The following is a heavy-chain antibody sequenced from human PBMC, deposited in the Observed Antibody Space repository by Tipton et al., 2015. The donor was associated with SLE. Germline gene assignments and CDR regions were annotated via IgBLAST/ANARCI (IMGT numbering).Heavy chain of an antibody. CDR1: GGSISSGGYS. CDR2: IYHSGST. D-gene: IGHD3-22*01. CDR3: ARGPVTRVTMIVVPTSEKAFDI. Sequence: TLSLTCAVSGGSISSGGYSWSWIRQPPGKGLEWIGYIYHSGSTYYNPSLKSRVTISVDTSKNQFSLKLSSVTAADTAVYYCARGPVTRVTMIVVPTSEKAFDIWGQGTMVTVSS. V-gene: IGHV4-30-2*01. J-gene: IGHJ3*02.